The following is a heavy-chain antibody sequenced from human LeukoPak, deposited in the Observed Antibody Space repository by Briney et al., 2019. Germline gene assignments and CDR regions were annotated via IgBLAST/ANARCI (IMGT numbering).Heavy chain of an antibody. Sequence: SETLSLTCAVYGGSLSGYYWSWIRQPPGKGLEWIGEINHSGSTNYNPSLKSRVTISVDTSKNQFSLKLSSVTAADTAVYYCARGLSCSSTSCQQDYWGQGTLVTVSS. V-gene: IGHV4-34*01. CDR1: GGSLSGYY. CDR3: ARGLSCSSTSCQQDY. J-gene: IGHJ4*02. D-gene: IGHD2-2*01. CDR2: INHSGST.